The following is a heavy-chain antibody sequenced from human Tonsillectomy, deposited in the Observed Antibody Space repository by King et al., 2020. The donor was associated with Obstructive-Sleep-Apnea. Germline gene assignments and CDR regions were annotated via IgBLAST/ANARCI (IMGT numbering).Heavy chain of an antibody. CDR1: TDSINNYY. Sequence: VQLQESGPGLVKPSETLSLTCTVSTDSINNYYWIWIRQPPGKGLEWIGYMYYSGNTNYNPFLKSRVTISVDTSKIQFSLRLSSVTAADTAVYYWARHRRVDDARGYVVYFDYWGQGTLVTVSS. J-gene: IGHJ4*02. CDR3: ARHRRVDDARGYVVYFDY. CDR2: MYYSGNT. D-gene: IGHD5-12*01. V-gene: IGHV4-59*08.